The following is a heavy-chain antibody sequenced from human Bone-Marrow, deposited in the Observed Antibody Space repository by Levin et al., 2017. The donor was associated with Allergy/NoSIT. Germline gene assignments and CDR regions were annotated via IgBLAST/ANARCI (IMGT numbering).Heavy chain of an antibody. Sequence: PGGSLRLSCAASGFTFSSFAMSWVRQAPGKGLEWVSAISGGGSTTYYADSVKGRFTISRDNSKNTLYLQMNSLRAEDTAVYYCAKFGGYSYGRGRMDGWGQGTTVTVSS. D-gene: IGHD5-18*01. CDR3: AKFGGYSYGRGRMDG. V-gene: IGHV3-23*01. J-gene: IGHJ6*02. CDR2: ISGGGSTT. CDR1: GFTFSSFA.